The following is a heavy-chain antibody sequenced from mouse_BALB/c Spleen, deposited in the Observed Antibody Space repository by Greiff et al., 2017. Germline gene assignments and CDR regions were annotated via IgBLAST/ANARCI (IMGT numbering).Heavy chain of an antibody. V-gene: IGHV5-17*02. CDR1: GFTFSSFG. CDR3: AREPYYYGSGNAMDY. CDR2: ISSGSSTI. J-gene: IGHJ4*01. D-gene: IGHD1-1*01. Sequence: EVQVVESGGGLVQPGGSRKLSCAASGFTFSSFGMHWVRQAPEKGLEWVAYISSGSSTIYYADTVKGRFTISRDNPKNTLFLQMTSLRSEDTAMYYCAREPYYYGSGNAMDYWGQGTSVTVSS.